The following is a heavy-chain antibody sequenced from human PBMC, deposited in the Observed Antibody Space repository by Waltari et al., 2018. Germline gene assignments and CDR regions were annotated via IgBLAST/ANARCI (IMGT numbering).Heavy chain of an antibody. D-gene: IGHD2-2*02. CDR1: GGSLSSCDYY. CDR2: IYYSGST. Sequence: QVQLQESGPGLVKPSQTLSLTCTVSGGSLSSCDYYWSWIRQPPGKGLEWIGYIYYSGSTYYNPSLKSRVTISVDTSKNQFSLKLSSVTAADTAVYYCAREALYGDYPDYWGQGTLVTVSS. V-gene: IGHV4-30-4*08. J-gene: IGHJ4*02. CDR3: AREALYGDYPDY.